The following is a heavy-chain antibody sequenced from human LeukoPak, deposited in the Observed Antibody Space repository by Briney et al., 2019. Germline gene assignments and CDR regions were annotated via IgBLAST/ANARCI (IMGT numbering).Heavy chain of an antibody. V-gene: IGHV4-39*07. Sequence: SETLSLTCSASGGSIGSITYYWAWIRQPPGKGLEWIGSLHYSGSTDYNPSLKSRVTISVDTSKNQFSLKLTSVTTADTAVYYCAGEDYFDSSGYASWRFDIWGQGTMVTVSS. CDR1: GGSIGSITYY. CDR2: LHYSGST. J-gene: IGHJ3*02. CDR3: AGEDYFDSSGYASWRFDI. D-gene: IGHD3-22*01.